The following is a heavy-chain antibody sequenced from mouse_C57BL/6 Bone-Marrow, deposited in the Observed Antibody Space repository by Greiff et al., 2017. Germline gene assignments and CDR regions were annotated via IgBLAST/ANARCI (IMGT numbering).Heavy chain of an antibody. CDR3: ARGYDYEFYAMDY. J-gene: IGHJ4*01. Sequence: EVMLVESGPELVKPGASVKIPCKASGYTFTDYNMDWVKQSHGKSLEWIGDINPNNGGTIYNQKFKGKATLTVDKSSSTAYMELRSLTSEDTAVYYCARGYDYEFYAMDYWGQGTSVTVSS. V-gene: IGHV1-18*01. CDR1: GYTFTDYN. CDR2: INPNNGGT. D-gene: IGHD2-4*01.